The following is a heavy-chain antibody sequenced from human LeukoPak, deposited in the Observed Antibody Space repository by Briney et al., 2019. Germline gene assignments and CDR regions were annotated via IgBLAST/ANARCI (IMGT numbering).Heavy chain of an antibody. D-gene: IGHD3-9*01. Sequence: KPSETLSLTCAVSGYSISSGYYWGWIRQPPRKGLEWIGSIYHSGSTYYNPSLKSRVTISVDTSKNQFSLKLSSVTAADTAVYYCARDGRYFDWLIVGYDIWGQGTMVTVSS. CDR3: ARDGRYFDWLIVGYDI. CDR1: GYSISSGYY. CDR2: IYHSGST. J-gene: IGHJ3*02. V-gene: IGHV4-38-2*02.